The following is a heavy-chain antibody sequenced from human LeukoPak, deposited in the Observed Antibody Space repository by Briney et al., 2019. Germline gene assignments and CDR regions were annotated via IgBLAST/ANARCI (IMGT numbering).Heavy chain of an antibody. V-gene: IGHV3-23*01. CDR2: INGTGSTT. J-gene: IGHJ6*02. Sequence: GGSLRLSCAASGLTFSSYNLNWVRQAPGKGLVWVAAINGTGSTTYHADTVKGRFTISRDNSKNTLYLQMNSLRSEDTATYYCCDGMDVWGQGTTVAVSS. CDR1: GLTFSSYN. CDR3: CDGMDV.